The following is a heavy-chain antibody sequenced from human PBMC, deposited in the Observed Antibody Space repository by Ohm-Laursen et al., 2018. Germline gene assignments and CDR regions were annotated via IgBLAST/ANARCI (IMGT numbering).Heavy chain of an antibody. CDR3: AREGPSGGIDY. CDR2: IYNGGAT. CDR1: GLTVSSNY. D-gene: IGHD4-23*01. V-gene: IGHV3-53*01. J-gene: IGHJ4*02. Sequence: SLRLSCAASGLTVSSNYMTWVRQAPGKGLEWVSIIYNGGATYYAYSVKGRFTISRDHSKNILSLQMNSLTVGDTAIYYCAREGPSGGIDYWGQGTLVTVSS.